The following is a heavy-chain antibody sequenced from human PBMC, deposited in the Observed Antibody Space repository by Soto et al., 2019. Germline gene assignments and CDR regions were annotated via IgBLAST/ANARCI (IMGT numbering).Heavy chain of an antibody. CDR3: ARHGSSGCWFDP. CDR1: GGSISSSSYY. V-gene: IGHV4-39*01. CDR2: IYYSGST. Sequence: SETLSLTCTVSGGSISSSSYYWGWIRQPPGKGLEWIGSIYYSGSTYYNPSLKSRVTISVDTSKNQFSLKLSSVTAADTAVYYCARHGSSGCWFDPWGQGTLVTVSS. J-gene: IGHJ5*02. D-gene: IGHD6-19*01.